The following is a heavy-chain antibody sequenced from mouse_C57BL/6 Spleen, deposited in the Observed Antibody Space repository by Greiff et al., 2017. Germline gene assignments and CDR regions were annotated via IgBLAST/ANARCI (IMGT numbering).Heavy chain of an antibody. V-gene: IGHV1-55*01. CDR1: GYTFTSYW. Sequence: QVQLQQPGAELVKPGASVKMSCKASGYTFTSYWITWVKQRPGQGLEWIGGIYPGSGSTNYNEKFKSKATLTVDTSSSTAYMQLSSLTSEDSAVYYCARSGSSGYWFAYWGQGTLVTVSA. CDR2: IYPGSGST. CDR3: ARSGSSGYWFAY. D-gene: IGHD3-2*02. J-gene: IGHJ3*01.